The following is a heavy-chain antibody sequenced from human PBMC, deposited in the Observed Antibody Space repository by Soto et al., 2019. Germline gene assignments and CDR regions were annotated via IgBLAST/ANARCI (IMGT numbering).Heavy chain of an antibody. D-gene: IGHD4-4*01. CDR2: IHDSGKT. J-gene: IGHJ3*01. CDR3: ARDDYRDELAAFDV. CDR1: GGSVSSHY. Sequence: QVQLQESDPGLVQPSETLSLTCAVSGGSVSSHYWNWIRQPPGMGLEWIAEIHDSGKTNYNPSLKSRVTISLDTSTNPVSLKLTSVTAADTAMYYCARDDYRDELAAFDVWGQGRMVTVSS. V-gene: IGHV4-59*02.